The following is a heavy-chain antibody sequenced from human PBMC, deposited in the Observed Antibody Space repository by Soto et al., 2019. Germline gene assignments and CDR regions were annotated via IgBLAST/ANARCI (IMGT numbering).Heavy chain of an antibody. Sequence: ASVKVSFKASGYTFTSYAMHWLRQAPGQGLEWMGWINAGNGNTKYSQKFQGRVTITRDTSASTAYMELSSLRSEDTAVYYCARDHRRYYDFWSGSGSPDYYYYGMDVWGQGTTVTVSS. CDR2: INAGNGNT. CDR3: ARDHRRYYDFWSGSGSPDYYYYGMDV. V-gene: IGHV1-3*01. J-gene: IGHJ6*02. D-gene: IGHD3-3*01. CDR1: GYTFTSYA.